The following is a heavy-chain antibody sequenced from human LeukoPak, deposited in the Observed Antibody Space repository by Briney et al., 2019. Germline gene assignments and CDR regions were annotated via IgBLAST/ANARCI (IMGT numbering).Heavy chain of an antibody. V-gene: IGHV3-48*03. CDR1: GFTFSSYE. D-gene: IGHD5-24*01. CDR2: ISSSGSTI. Sequence: PGGSLRLSCAASGFTFSSYEMNWVRQAPGKGLEWVSYISSSGSTIYYADSVKGRFTISRDNAKNSLYLQMNSLGAEDTAVYYCAREGRWLQLRDYWGQGTLVTVSS. CDR3: AREGRWLQLRDY. J-gene: IGHJ4*02.